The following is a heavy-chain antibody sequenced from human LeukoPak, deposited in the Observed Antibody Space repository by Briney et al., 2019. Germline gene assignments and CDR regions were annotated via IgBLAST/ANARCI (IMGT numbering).Heavy chain of an antibody. J-gene: IGHJ4*02. D-gene: IGHD3-22*01. CDR2: INHSGST. CDR1: GGSFSGYY. CDR3: ARLRGRRYYYDSSGYRTTYFDY. Sequence: SETLSLTCAVYGGSFSGYYWSWIRQPPGKGLEWIGEINHSGSTNYNPSLKSRVTISVDTSKNQFSLKLSSVTAADPAVYYCARLRGRRYYYDSSGYRTTYFDYWGQGTLVTVSS. V-gene: IGHV4-34*01.